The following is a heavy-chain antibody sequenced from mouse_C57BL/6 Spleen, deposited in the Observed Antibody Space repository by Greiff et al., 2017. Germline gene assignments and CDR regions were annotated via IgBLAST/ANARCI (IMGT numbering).Heavy chain of an antibody. Sequence: QVQLQQPGAELVRPGTSVKLSCKASGYTFTSYWMHWVKQRPGQGLEWIGVIDPSDSYTNYNQKFKGKATSTVDTSSSTAYMQLSSLTSEDSAVYYCARRDRRFDVWGTGTTVTVSS. CDR3: ARRDRRFDV. CDR2: IDPSDSYT. J-gene: IGHJ1*03. CDR1: GYTFTSYW. V-gene: IGHV1-59*01.